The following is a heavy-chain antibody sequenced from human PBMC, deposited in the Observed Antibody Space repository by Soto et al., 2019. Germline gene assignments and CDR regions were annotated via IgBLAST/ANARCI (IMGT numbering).Heavy chain of an antibody. CDR1: GFTFSSYG. J-gene: IGHJ4*02. V-gene: IGHV3-23*01. CDR2: SSATGAGT. CDR3: AKDRRAGGNYGFYSDF. Sequence: GGSQRLSCAASGFTFSSYGMTWVRQAPGKGLEWVSFSSATGAGTYYADSVKGRFTISRDNSKNTLYLQMTSLRADDTAVYYCAKDRRAGGNYGFYSDFWGQGALVTVSS. D-gene: IGHD1-7*01.